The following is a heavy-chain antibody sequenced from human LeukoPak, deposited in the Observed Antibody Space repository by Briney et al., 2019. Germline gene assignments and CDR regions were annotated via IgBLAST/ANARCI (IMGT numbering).Heavy chain of an antibody. CDR2: ISYDGSNK. Sequence: GGSLRLSCAASGFTFSSYGMHWVRRAPGKGLEWVAVISYDGSNKYYADSVKGRFTISRDNSKNTLYLQMNSLRAEDTAAYYCAKGRVLRYFDWLLCDWGQGTLVTVSS. CDR1: GFTFSSYG. V-gene: IGHV3-30*18. J-gene: IGHJ4*02. D-gene: IGHD3-9*01. CDR3: AKGRVLRYFDWLLCD.